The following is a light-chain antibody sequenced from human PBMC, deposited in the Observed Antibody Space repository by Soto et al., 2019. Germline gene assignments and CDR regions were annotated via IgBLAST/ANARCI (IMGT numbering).Light chain of an antibody. CDR3: SSYTV. CDR2: EVS. Sequence: QSVLTQPASVSGSPGQSITISCTGTSSDVGGYNYVSWYQQHPGKAPKLMIYEVSNRPSGVSNRFSGSKSGNTASLTISGPQAEDEADYYCSSYTVFGGGTKLTVL. V-gene: IGLV2-14*01. CDR1: SSDVGGYNY. J-gene: IGLJ2*01.